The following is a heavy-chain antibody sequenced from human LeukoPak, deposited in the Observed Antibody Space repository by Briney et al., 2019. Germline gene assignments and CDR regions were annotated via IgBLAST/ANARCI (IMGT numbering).Heavy chain of an antibody. CDR2: IKQDGNEK. J-gene: IGHJ6*03. Sequence: GGSLRLSCVASGFTFSSYWMSWVCQAPGKGLEWVANIKQDGNEKYYVDSVKGRFTISRDNAKNSLYLQMNSLRAEDTAVYYCARIHRGSLYYYYMDVWGKGTTVTVSS. D-gene: IGHD1-26*01. V-gene: IGHV3-7*01. CDR3: ARIHRGSLYYYYMDV. CDR1: GFTFSSYW.